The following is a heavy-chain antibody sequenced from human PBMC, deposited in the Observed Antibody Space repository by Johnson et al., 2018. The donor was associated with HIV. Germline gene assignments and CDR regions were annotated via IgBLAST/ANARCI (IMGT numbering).Heavy chain of an antibody. D-gene: IGHD4-23*01. CDR3: AKVGATVITPSGEAFDI. CDR2: ISYDGNNK. J-gene: IGHJ3*02. Sequence: QVQLVESGGGVVQPGRSLRLSCVASGFTFSSYGMHWVRQAPGKGLEWVAVISYDGNNKYYADSVKGRVTISRDNSKNTLYLQMNSLRAEDTAVYYCAKVGATVITPSGEAFDIWGQGTMVTVSS. V-gene: IGHV3-30*18. CDR1: GFTFSSYG.